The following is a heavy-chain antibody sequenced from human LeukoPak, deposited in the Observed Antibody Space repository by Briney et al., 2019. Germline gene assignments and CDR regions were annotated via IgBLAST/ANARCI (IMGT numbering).Heavy chain of an antibody. Sequence: GGSLRLSCAASGFTVNGKYMSWVRQAPGKGLEWVSVIYSTGSTYYADYVKGRFTVSRDTSSNTVYLQMNSPTAEDTADYYCARHLRVYAFDYWGQGTLVTVSS. CDR1: GFTVNGKY. CDR3: ARHLRVYAFDY. J-gene: IGHJ4*02. D-gene: IGHD2-8*01. CDR2: IYSTGST. V-gene: IGHV3-66*02.